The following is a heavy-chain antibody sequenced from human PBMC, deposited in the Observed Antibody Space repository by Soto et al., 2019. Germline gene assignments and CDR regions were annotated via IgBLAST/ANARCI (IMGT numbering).Heavy chain of an antibody. D-gene: IGHD4-17*01. CDR3: ARGGPTHDYGDNNWFDP. CDR1: GYTFTSYY. J-gene: IGHJ5*02. Sequence: ASVKVSCKASGYTFTSYYMHWVRQAPGQGLEWMGIINPSGGSTSYAQKFRGRVTMTRDTSTSTVYMELSSLRSEDTAVYYCARGGPTHDYGDNNWFDPWGQGTLVTVSS. V-gene: IGHV1-46*01. CDR2: INPSGGST.